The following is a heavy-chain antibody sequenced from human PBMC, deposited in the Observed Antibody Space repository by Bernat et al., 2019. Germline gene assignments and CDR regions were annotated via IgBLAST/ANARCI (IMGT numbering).Heavy chain of an antibody. J-gene: IGHJ3*02. D-gene: IGHD3-22*01. Sequence: QVQLVQSGAEVKKPGASVKVSCKASGYTFTSYAMHWVRQAPGQRLEWMGWINAGNGNTKYSQKFQGRVTITRDTSASTAYMEVSSLRSEDTAVYYCARGDSSGHDAFDIWGQGTMVTVSS. CDR1: GYTFTSYA. V-gene: IGHV1-3*01. CDR2: INAGNGNT. CDR3: ARGDSSGHDAFDI.